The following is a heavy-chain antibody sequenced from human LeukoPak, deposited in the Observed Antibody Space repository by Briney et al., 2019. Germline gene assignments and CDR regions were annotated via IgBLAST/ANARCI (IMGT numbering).Heavy chain of an antibody. V-gene: IGHV4-59*01. CDR2: IYYSGST. Sequence: SETLSLTCTVSGGSISSYYWSWIRQPPGKGLEWIGYIYYSGSTNYNPSLKSRVTISVDTSKNQFSLKLSSVTAADTAVYYCARDLLNRAFDIWGQGTMVTVSS. J-gene: IGHJ3*02. CDR1: GGSISSYY. D-gene: IGHD1-26*01. CDR3: ARDLLNRAFDI.